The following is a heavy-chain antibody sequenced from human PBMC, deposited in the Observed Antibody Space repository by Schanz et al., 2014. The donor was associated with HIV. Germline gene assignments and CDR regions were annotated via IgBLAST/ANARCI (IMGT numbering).Heavy chain of an antibody. CDR3: AKGQDWPGPQLDH. CDR2: ISPYNGDR. Sequence: VQLLQSGAEVKKPGASAKVSCKTSGYTFASYGITWVRQAPGQGLDWVGWISPYNGDRKYDQKFQGRVTLTTDTSTNTAYMELRSLRSDDTAVYYCAKGQDWPGPQLDHWGHGSLVIVSS. D-gene: IGHD3-9*01. CDR1: GYTFASYG. J-gene: IGHJ4*03. V-gene: IGHV1-18*01.